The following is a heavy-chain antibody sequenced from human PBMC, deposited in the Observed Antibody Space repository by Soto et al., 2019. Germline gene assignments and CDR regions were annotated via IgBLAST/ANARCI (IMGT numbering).Heavy chain of an antibody. CDR3: ARSIAVPSGHIDH. J-gene: IGHJ4*02. D-gene: IGHD6-6*01. CDR1: GGSMSGYY. CDR2: VYYTGST. Sequence: QVQLQESGPGLVKPSETLSLTCRVSGGSMSGYYWSWVRLAPGKGLEWIGYVYYTGSTNYNPFLQSLVSISVDTSNKHFSLSLSLVTAADTAVYFCARSIAVPSGHIDHWGQGIRVTISS. V-gene: IGHV4-59*01.